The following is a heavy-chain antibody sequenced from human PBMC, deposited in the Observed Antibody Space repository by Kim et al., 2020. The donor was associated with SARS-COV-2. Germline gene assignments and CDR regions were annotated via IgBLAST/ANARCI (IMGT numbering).Heavy chain of an antibody. CDR3: ARRGDYGDYGWVDY. Sequence: NPPLKSRVTISVDTSKNQFSLKLSSVTAADTAVYYCARRGDYGDYGWVDYWGQGTLVTVSS. J-gene: IGHJ4*02. V-gene: IGHV4-39*01. D-gene: IGHD4-17*01.